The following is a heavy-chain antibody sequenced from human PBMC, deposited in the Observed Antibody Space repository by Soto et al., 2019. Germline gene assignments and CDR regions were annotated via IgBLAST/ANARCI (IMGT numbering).Heavy chain of an antibody. J-gene: IGHJ4*02. V-gene: IGHV3-13*01. CDR3: ARGSLFRPFDL. Sequence: GGSLRLSCAASGFTFSNYDMHWVRQDTGKRLEWVSSIGTAGDSYYPGSVKGRFTIFRDNAKNSLYLQMNSLGAGGTAVYYCARGSLFRPFDLWGQGTLVTVSS. CDR1: GFTFSNYD. CDR2: IGTAGDS. D-gene: IGHD2-21*01.